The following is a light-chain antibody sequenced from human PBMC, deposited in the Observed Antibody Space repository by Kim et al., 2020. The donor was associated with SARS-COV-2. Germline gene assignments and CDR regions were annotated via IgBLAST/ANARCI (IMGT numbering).Light chain of an antibody. CDR1: QSVRRN. CDR3: QQYNDWPPWT. V-gene: IGKV3-15*01. CDR2: DAS. J-gene: IGKJ1*01. Sequence: EIVMTQSPATLSVSPGERATLSCRASQSVRRNLAWYQQKPGQAPRLLIYDASTRATGIPARFSGSGSGTEFTLTISILQSEDFAVYYCQQYNDWPPWTFGQGTKVDIK.